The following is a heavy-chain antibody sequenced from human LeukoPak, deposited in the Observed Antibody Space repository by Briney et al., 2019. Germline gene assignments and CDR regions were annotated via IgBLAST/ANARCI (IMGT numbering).Heavy chain of an antibody. Sequence: ASVKVSCKASGYTFTGYYMHWVRQAPGQGLEWMGWINPNSGGTNYAQKFQGRVTMTRDTSISTAYKELSRLRSDDTAVYYCARTDGIVVVTASVAVFDPWGQGTLVTVSS. D-gene: IGHD2-21*02. J-gene: IGHJ5*02. CDR2: INPNSGGT. CDR3: ARTDGIVVVTASVAVFDP. V-gene: IGHV1-2*02. CDR1: GYTFTGYY.